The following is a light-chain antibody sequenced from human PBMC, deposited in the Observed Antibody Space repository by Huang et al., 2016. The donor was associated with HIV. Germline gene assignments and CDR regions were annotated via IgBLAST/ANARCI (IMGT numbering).Light chain of an antibody. CDR1: PGVSNN. CDR3: QHYNNWPPWT. Sequence: IVMTQSPVTLSVSPGERATLSCRASPGVSNNVAWSQQRPGQTPRLRIHGPSTRHTGVPAKFSGRGSGTEFTLTITNLQPEDSAVYYCQHYNNWPPWTFGPGTQVEI. CDR2: GPS. J-gene: IGKJ1*01. V-gene: IGKV3D-15*01.